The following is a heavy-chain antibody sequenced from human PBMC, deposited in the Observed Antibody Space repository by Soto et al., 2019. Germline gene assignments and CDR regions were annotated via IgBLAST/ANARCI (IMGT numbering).Heavy chain of an antibody. CDR2: ISGSGGST. CDR1: GFTFRSYA. CDR3: AKPPVLRFLEWLPPSDAFDI. J-gene: IGHJ3*02. V-gene: IGHV3-23*01. Sequence: GGSLILSCAAAGFTFRSYAMSWVRQAPGKGLEWVSAISGSGGSTYYADSVKGRFTISRDNSKNTLYLQMNSLRAEDTAVYYCAKPPVLRFLEWLPPSDAFDIWGQGTMVTVSS. D-gene: IGHD3-3*01.